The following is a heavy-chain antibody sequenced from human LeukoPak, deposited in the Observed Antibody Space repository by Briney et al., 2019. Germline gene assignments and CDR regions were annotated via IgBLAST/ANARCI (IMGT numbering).Heavy chain of an antibody. J-gene: IGHJ4*02. CDR1: GFTFSSYS. V-gene: IGHV3-21*01. CDR3: AGIDTAMASLVDY. D-gene: IGHD5-18*01. Sequence: PGGSLRLSCAASGFTFSSYSMNWVRQAPGKGLEWVSSISSSSSYIYYADSVKGRFTISRDNAKNSLYLQMNSLRAEDTAVYYCAGIDTAMASLVDYWGQGTLVTVSS. CDR2: ISSSSSYI.